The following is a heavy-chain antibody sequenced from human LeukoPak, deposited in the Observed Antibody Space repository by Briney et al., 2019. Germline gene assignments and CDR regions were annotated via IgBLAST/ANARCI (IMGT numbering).Heavy chain of an antibody. CDR3: ARAYYYDSSGYYYPPDY. V-gene: IGHV5-51*01. J-gene: IGHJ4*02. CDR1: GYTFSDYW. D-gene: IGHD3-22*01. CDR2: IYPGDSDT. Sequence: GESLKISCKASGYTFSDYWIGWVRQMPGQGLEWMGIIYPGDSDTRYSPSFQGQVTISADKSISTAYLQWSSLKASDTAMYYCARAYYYDSSGYYYPPDYWGQGTLVTVSS.